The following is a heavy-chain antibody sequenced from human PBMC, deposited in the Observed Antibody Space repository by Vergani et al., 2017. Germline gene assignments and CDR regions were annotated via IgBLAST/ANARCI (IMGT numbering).Heavy chain of an antibody. V-gene: IGHV1-69*01. CDR2: IIPIFGTA. Sequence: QVQLVQSGAEVKKPGSSVKVSCKASGGTFSSYAISWVRQAPGQGLEWMGGIIPIFGTANYAQKFQGRVTITADESTSTAYMELSSLRSEDTAVYYCAAKTTVTPPDDYYYYSMDVWGKGTTVTVSS. CDR1: GGTFSSYA. D-gene: IGHD4-17*01. CDR3: AAKTTVTPPDDYYYYSMDV. J-gene: IGHJ6*03.